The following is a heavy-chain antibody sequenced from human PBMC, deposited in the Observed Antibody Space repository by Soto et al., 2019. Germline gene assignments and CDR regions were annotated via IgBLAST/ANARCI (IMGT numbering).Heavy chain of an antibody. V-gene: IGHV4-59*01. CDR3: AYFDWYFDL. Sequence: QVQLQESGPGRVKPSETLSLTCTVSGCSISSYFWSWIRQPPGKGLEWIGYIYYTGSTNYNPSLKGRFAISVYTSKNQFSLHLRSVTASETAVYYCAYFDWYFDLWGRVTLVTVSS. CDR1: GCSISSYF. J-gene: IGHJ2*01. CDR2: IYYTGST.